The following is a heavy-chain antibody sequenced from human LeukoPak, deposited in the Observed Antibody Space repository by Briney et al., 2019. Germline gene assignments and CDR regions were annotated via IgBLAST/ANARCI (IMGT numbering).Heavy chain of an antibody. J-gene: IGHJ6*03. CDR3: AKASTVTTLGYSMDV. D-gene: IGHD4-17*01. Sequence: GGSLRLSCAASGFTFDDYAMHWVRQAPGKGLEWVSGISWNSGTIGYADSVKGRFTISRDNAKNSLYLQMNSLRTEDMALYYCAKASTVTTLGYSMDVWGKGTTVTVSS. V-gene: IGHV3-9*03. CDR2: ISWNSGTI. CDR1: GFTFDDYA.